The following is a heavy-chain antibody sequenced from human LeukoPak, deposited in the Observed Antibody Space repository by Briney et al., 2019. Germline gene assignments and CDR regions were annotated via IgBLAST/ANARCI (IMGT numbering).Heavy chain of an antibody. J-gene: IGHJ4*02. CDR2: LYDSDGS. D-gene: IGHD5-18*01. CDR3: ATIKRGSIFGYFDF. V-gene: IGHV4-59*11. Sequence: SETLSLTCIVSGVSISSHYWSWIRQPPGKGLEWIGYLYDSDGSKDNPSLKSRATLSADTSKNQFSLRLSSVTAADTAVYYCATIKRGSIFGYFDFWGQEIPVTVSS. CDR1: GVSISSHY.